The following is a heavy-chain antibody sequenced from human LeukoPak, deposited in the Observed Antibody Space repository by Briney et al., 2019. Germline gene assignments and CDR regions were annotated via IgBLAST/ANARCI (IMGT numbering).Heavy chain of an antibody. CDR1: GGSISSGSYY. D-gene: IGHD1-26*01. CDR3: VRDALVGAAFDY. Sequence: SETLSLTCTVSGGSISSGSYYWSWIRQPAGKGLEWIGRIYTSGSTNYNPSLKSRVTISVDTSKNQFSLKLSSVTAADTAVYYCVRDALVGAAFDYWGQRTLVTVSS. V-gene: IGHV4-61*02. CDR2: IYTSGST. J-gene: IGHJ4*02.